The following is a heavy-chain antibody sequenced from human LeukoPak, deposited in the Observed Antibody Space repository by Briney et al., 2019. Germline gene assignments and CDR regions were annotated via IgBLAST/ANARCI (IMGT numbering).Heavy chain of an antibody. J-gene: IGHJ6*02. CDR1: GFTFSSYC. CDR3: ARDTYSSSWYFVKYYYYGMDV. CDR2: IKQDGSEK. Sequence: GGSLRLSCAASGFTFSSYCKIWVRQAPGKGLEWVANIKQDGSEKHYVDAVKGRFTISRDNAKNSLYLQMKSLRAEDTAVYYCARDTYSSSWYFVKYYYYGMDVWGQGTTVTVSS. V-gene: IGHV3-7*01. D-gene: IGHD6-13*01.